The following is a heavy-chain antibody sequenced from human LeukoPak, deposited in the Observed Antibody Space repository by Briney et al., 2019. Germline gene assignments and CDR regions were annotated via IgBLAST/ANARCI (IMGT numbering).Heavy chain of an antibody. CDR1: GFTVSSNY. CDR3: ARDVYNMGDY. D-gene: IGHD1-1*01. Sequence: GGSLRLSCAASGFTVSSNYMSWVRQAPGKGLEWVANIKQDGSEKYYVDSVKGRFTISRDNAKNSVYLQMNSLRAEDTAVYYCARDVYNMGDYWGQGTLVTVSS. J-gene: IGHJ4*02. CDR2: IKQDGSEK. V-gene: IGHV3-7*01.